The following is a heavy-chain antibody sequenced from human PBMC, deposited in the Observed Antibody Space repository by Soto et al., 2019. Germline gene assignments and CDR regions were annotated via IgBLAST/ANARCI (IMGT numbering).Heavy chain of an antibody. CDR2: ITTSSSYI. V-gene: IGHV3-21*01. Sequence: PGGSLRLSCAASGFTFSDYDMNWVRQAPGKRLEWVSYITTSSSYIYYADSVKGRFTISRDNSKNTLYLQMNSLRAEDTAVYYCARDFDYWGQGTLVTVSS. CDR1: GFTFSDYD. J-gene: IGHJ4*02. CDR3: ARDFDY.